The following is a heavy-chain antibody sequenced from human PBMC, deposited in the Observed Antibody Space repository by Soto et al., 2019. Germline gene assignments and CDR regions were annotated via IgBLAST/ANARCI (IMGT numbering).Heavy chain of an antibody. CDR3: AKDGGDGYNPDAFDI. CDR1: GFTFDDYA. CDR2: ISWNSGSI. D-gene: IGHD3-16*01. V-gene: IGHV3-9*01. J-gene: IGHJ3*02. Sequence: EVQLVESGGGLVQPGRSLRLSCAASGFTFDDYAMHWVRQAPGKGLEWVSGISWNSGSIGYADSVKGRFTISRDNAKNSLYLQMNSLRAEDTALYYCAKDGGDGYNPDAFDIWGQGTMVTVSS.